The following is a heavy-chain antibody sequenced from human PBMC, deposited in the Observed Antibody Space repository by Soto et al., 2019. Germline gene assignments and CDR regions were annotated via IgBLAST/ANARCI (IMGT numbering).Heavy chain of an antibody. D-gene: IGHD6-19*01. V-gene: IGHV4-59*01. CDR2: IYSSGYT. J-gene: IGHJ4*01. CDR1: GDSIRGFY. Sequence: PSETLSLTCTVSGDSIRGFYWSWIRQPPGKGLEWIGYIYSSGYTNYNPSLKNRGTMSVDTPKKQCVVNLGSVTAADTALCYCARGAGDHFGMDYWGRGTPVTVSS. CDR3: ARGAGDHFGMDY.